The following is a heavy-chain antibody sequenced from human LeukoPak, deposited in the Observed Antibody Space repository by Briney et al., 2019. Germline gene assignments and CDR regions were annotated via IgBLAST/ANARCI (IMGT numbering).Heavy chain of an antibody. Sequence: PGGSLRLCCEASGFTFRTYGMTWIRQAPGKGLEWVSGITGSSTWTYYADSVKGRFTISRDNPKNTLHLQMDSLRAEDTAIYYCARELVSLGTSYFDLWGRGTLVTVSS. J-gene: IGHJ2*01. CDR1: GFTFRTYG. CDR2: ITGSSTWT. V-gene: IGHV3-23*01. CDR3: ARELVSLGTSYFDL. D-gene: IGHD7-27*01.